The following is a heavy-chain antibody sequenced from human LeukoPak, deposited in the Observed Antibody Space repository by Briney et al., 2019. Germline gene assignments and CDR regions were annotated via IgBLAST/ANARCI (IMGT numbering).Heavy chain of an antibody. Sequence: PSETLSLTCTVSGGSISSYYWSWIRQPPGKGLEWIGYIYYSGSTNYNPSLKSRVTISVDTSKNQFSLKLSSVTAADTAVYYCARDDRNMVRGFADWGQGTLVTVSS. CDR1: GGSISSYY. D-gene: IGHD3-10*01. CDR2: IYYSGST. J-gene: IGHJ4*02. V-gene: IGHV4-59*01. CDR3: ARDDRNMVRGFAD.